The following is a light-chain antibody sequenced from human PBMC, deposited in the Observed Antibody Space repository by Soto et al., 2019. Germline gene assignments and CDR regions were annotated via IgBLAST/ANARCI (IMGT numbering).Light chain of an antibody. CDR1: SSDVGGYNY. J-gene: IGLJ3*02. Sequence: QSALTQPPSASGSPGQSVTISCTGTSSDVGGYNYVSWYQQHPGKAPKLMIYEVSNRPSGVPDRFSGSKSDNTASLTVSGLRAEDEADYYCKSYAGSNTWVFGGGTKVTV. CDR2: EVS. V-gene: IGLV2-8*01. CDR3: KSYAGSNTWV.